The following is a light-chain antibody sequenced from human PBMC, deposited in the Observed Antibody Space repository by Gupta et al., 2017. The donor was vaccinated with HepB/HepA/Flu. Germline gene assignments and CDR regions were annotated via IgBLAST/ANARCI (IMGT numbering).Light chain of an antibody. J-gene: IGLJ1*01. V-gene: IGLV3-19*01. CDR3: NSRDSSGDLYV. CDR2: GKN. CDR1: SLRSSY. Sequence: SSELTQDPAVSVALGQTVRITCQGDSLRSSYTSWYQQKPGQAPMLVIYGKNNRPSGIPDRFSISSSGNTVSLTITGAQAEDEADYDCNSRDSSGDLYVFGTGTKVTVL.